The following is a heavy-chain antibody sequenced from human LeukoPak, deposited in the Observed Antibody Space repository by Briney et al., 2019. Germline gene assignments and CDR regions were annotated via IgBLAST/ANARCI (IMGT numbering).Heavy chain of an antibody. V-gene: IGHV3-23*01. Sequence: GGSLRLSCEASGFTFSSYAMSWVRQAPGKGLEWVSGISTNGGSTSYADSVKGRLTISRDNSKNTLYLQMNSLRAEDTAVYYCARWNYYDSSGYPMFDYWGQGTLVTVSS. D-gene: IGHD3-22*01. CDR3: ARWNYYDSSGYPMFDY. CDR2: ISTNGGST. J-gene: IGHJ4*02. CDR1: GFTFSSYA.